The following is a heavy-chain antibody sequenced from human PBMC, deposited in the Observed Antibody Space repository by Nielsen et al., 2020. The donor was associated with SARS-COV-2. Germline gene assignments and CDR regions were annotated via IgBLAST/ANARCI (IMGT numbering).Heavy chain of an antibody. D-gene: IGHD3-10*01. CDR1: GFTFSSYD. Sequence: GGSLRLSCAASGFTFSSYDMHWVRQATGKGLEWVSAIGTAGDTYYPGSVKGRFTISRENAKNSLYLQMSSLRAGDTAVYYCARGAVYGSGSPIPPDYWGQGTLVTVSS. J-gene: IGHJ4*02. V-gene: IGHV3-13*04. CDR3: ARGAVYGSGSPIPPDY. CDR2: IGTAGDT.